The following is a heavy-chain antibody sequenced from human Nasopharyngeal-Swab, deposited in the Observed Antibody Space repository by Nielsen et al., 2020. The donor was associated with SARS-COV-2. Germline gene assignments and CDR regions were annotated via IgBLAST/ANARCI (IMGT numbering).Heavy chain of an antibody. CDR2: ISSSGTTI. CDR1: GFTFSSYE. D-gene: IGHD3-22*01. CDR3: ARDRSGYYDFDY. V-gene: IGHV3-48*03. Sequence: GSLRLSCAASGFTFSSYEMNWVRQAPGKGLEWLSYISSSGTTIYYADSVKGRFTIYRDNAKNSLYLQMNSLRAEDTSLYYCARDRSGYYDFDYWGQGTLVTVSS. J-gene: IGHJ4*02.